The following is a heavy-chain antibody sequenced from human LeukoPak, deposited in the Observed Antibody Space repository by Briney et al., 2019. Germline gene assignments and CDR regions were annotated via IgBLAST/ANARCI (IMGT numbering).Heavy chain of an antibody. CDR1: GGSFSGYY. CDR3: ARVDGYSSGWSAYFDY. CDR2: INHSGST. J-gene: IGHJ4*02. D-gene: IGHD6-19*01. V-gene: IGHV4-34*01. Sequence: SETLSLTCAVYGGSFSGYYWSWIRQPPGKGLEWIGEINHSGSTNYNPSLKSRVTISVDTSKNQFSLKLSSVTAADTAVYYCARVDGYSSGWSAYFDYWGQGTLVTVSS.